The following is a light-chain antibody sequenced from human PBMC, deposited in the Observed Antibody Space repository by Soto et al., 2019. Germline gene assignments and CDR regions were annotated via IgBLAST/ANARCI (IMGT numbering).Light chain of an antibody. V-gene: IGKV3-20*01. J-gene: IGKJ5*01. CDR3: QQYGSSPIT. Sequence: EIVMTHSPATLSLSPWERATLSCRASQSVSNNYLAWYQQKPGQAPRLLIYGASNRATGIPDRFSGSGSGTDFTLTISRLEPEDFAVYYCQQYGSSPITFGQGTRLEIK. CDR2: GAS. CDR1: QSVSNNY.